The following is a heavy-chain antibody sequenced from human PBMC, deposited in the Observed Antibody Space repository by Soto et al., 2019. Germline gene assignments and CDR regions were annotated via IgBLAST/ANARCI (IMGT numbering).Heavy chain of an antibody. J-gene: IGHJ4*02. V-gene: IGHV1-69*01. CDR3: ARGVGAYYFAF. CDR2: IIPIFGTT. CDR1: GGTFSTYA. Sequence: QVQLVQSGAEVKKPGSSVKVSCKASGGTFSTYAITWVRQAPGQGLEWLGGIIPIFGTTDYARKFQGRVTITAAESTRTVFIELSSLTSEDTAVYYCARGVGAYYFAFWGQGTLVTVSS. D-gene: IGHD1-26*01.